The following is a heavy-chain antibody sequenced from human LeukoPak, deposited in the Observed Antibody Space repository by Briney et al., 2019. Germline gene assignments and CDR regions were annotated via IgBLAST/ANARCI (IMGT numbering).Heavy chain of an antibody. J-gene: IGHJ4*02. CDR2: IIPILGIA. CDR3: ARGTDSYGYSY. Sequence: SVKVSCKASGGTFSSYAISWVRQAPGQGLEWMGRIIPILGIANYAQKSQGRVTITADKSTSTAYMELSSLRSEDTAVYYCARGTDSYGYSYWGQGTLVTVSS. V-gene: IGHV1-69*04. D-gene: IGHD5-18*01. CDR1: GGTFSSYA.